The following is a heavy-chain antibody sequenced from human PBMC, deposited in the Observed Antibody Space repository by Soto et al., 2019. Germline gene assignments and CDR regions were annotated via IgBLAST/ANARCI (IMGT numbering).Heavy chain of an antibody. CDR3: ARGMLACFMHYIDP. D-gene: IGHD3-16*01. J-gene: IGHJ5*02. CDR1: GGSITSYH. V-gene: IGHV4-59*01. Sequence: SETLSLTCIVSGGSITSYHWSWIRQFPGKGLEWIAYKNYTENTNYNPSLQRRVTISIDTSKNQFSLNFTSMTSADTAAYYCARGMLACFMHYIDPWGQGTQVTVSS. CDR2: KNYTENT.